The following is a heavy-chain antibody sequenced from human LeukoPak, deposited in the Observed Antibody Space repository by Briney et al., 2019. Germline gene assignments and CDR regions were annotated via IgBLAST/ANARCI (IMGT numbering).Heavy chain of an antibody. CDR3: ARGFSSGYDYLPVNYYYYYYMDV. D-gene: IGHD5-12*01. CDR2: ISVYNGNT. Sequence: GASVKVSCKASGYIFSNYGISWVRQAPGQGLKWMGWISVYNGNTVYAQNLRDRVTMTTDTSTSTGYMELRSLRSDDTAVYYCARGFSSGYDYLPVNYYYYYYMDVWGKGTTVTVSS. CDR1: GYIFSNYG. J-gene: IGHJ6*03. V-gene: IGHV1-18*01.